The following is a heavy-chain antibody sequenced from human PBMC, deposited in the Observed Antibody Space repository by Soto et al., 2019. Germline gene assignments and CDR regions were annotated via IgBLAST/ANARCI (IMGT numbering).Heavy chain of an antibody. CDR1: GGSISPSY. CDR2: IYYTGNT. D-gene: IGHD2-2*03. CDR3: AAGLDHNKVGY. V-gene: IGHV4-59*01. J-gene: IGHJ4*02. Sequence: QVRLQESGPGLVKPSETQSLTCTVSGGSISPSYWNWVRQPPGKRPEWIGCIYYTGNTHYNPSLKSRVTISRDTSKNQFSLELTSVTAADTAMYFCAAGLDHNKVGYWGQGTLVTVSS.